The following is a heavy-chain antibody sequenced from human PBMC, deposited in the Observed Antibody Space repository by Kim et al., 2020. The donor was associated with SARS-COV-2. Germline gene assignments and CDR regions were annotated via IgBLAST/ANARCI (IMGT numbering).Heavy chain of an antibody. CDR2: INHSGDT. D-gene: IGHD1-26*01. CDR1: DGSLTGYY. J-gene: IGHJ4*02. CDR3: VRENPALGATAFLDY. V-gene: IGHV4-34*01. Sequence: SETLSLTCTVEDGSLTGYYWSWVRQVSGKGLEWIGQINHSGDTIYNPSLKSRLTMSVDTSRNQFSLKVTSVSDADTAVYYCVRENPALGATAFLDYWGQG.